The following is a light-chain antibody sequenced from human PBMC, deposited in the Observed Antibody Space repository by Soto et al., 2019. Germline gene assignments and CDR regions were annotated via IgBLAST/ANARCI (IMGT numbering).Light chain of an antibody. J-gene: IGKJ4*01. V-gene: IGKV1-5*01. CDR1: QSISSW. Sequence: DIQMTQSPSTLSASVGDRVTITCRASQSISSWLAWYQQKPGEAPKLLIYVASSLESGVPSRFSGSGSGTEFTLTISSLQPYDFATYYCQQYNSYSSLTFGGGTKVEIK. CDR3: QQYNSYSSLT. CDR2: VAS.